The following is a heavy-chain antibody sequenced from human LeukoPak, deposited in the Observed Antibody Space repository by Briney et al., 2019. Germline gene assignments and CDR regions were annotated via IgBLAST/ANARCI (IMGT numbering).Heavy chain of an antibody. J-gene: IGHJ4*02. D-gene: IGHD3-16*01. CDR3: ARHYEWYINDY. Sequence: PGGSLRLSCAASGFTFSKAWMSWVRQAPGKGLEWVANIKQDGSEKYYVDSVKGRFTISRDNAKNSLYLQMNSLRAEDTAVYYCARHYEWYINDYWGQGTLVTVSS. CDR1: GFTFSKAW. V-gene: IGHV3-7*01. CDR2: IKQDGSEK.